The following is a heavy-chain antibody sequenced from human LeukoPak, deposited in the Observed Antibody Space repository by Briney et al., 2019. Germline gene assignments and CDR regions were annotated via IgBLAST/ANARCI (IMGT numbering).Heavy chain of an antibody. J-gene: IGHJ4*02. V-gene: IGHV1-2*02. Sequence: ASVKVSCKASGYTFTGYYMHWVRQAPGQGLEWMGWINPNSGGTNYAQKFQGRVTMTRDTSISTAYMELSRLRSEDTAVYYCASTSKNVRSSTMFDYWGQGTLVTVSS. CDR3: ASTSKNVRSSTMFDY. D-gene: IGHD6-6*01. CDR1: GYTFTGYY. CDR2: INPNSGGT.